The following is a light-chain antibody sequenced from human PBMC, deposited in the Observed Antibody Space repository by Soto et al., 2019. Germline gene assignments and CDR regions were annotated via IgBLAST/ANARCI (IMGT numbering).Light chain of an antibody. CDR2: ERS. V-gene: IGLV2-23*01. J-gene: IGLJ1*01. CDR3: CSFTSSDTHG. CDR1: RSDFGTYNL. Sequence: QSALARPASESGSPGQAITISCTGARSDFGTYNLVSWYQHHPGKVPKLIIYERSKRPSGFSDRFSGSKSGNTASLTISGLQAEDEADYHCCSFTSSDTHGFGAGTKVTV.